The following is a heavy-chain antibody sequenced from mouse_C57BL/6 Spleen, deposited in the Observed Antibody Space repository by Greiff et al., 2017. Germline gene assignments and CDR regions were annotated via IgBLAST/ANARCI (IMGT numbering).Heavy chain of an antibody. CDR1: GYSFTDYN. CDR3: ARTRSTALDY. D-gene: IGHD2-1*01. CDR2: ISPNYGTT. V-gene: IGHV1-39*01. J-gene: IGHJ4*01. Sequence: VQLQQSGPELVKPGASVKISCKASGYSFTDYNMNWVKQSNGKSLEWIGVISPNYGTTSDNQKFKGKATLNVDKSASTAYIQLNSLTSEDSAVYYCARTRSTALDYWGQGTSVTVSS.